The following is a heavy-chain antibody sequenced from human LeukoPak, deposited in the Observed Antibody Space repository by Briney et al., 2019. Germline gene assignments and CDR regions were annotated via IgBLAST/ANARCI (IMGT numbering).Heavy chain of an antibody. CDR3: ARAGRPPGAFDI. CDR1: GYTFTSYY. V-gene: IGHV1-46*01. Sequence: ASVKVSCKASGYTFTSYYMHWMRQAPGQGLEWMGIINPSGGSTSYAQKLQGRVTMTTDTSTSTAYMELRSLRSDDTAVYYCARAGRPPGAFDIWGQGTMVTVSS. CDR2: INPSGGST. D-gene: IGHD1-1*01. J-gene: IGHJ3*02.